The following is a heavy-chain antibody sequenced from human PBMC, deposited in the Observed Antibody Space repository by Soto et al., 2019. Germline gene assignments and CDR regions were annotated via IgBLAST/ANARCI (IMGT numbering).Heavy chain of an antibody. Sequence: PGGSLRLSCAASGVTFSSYGMLCVRQAPGKGLEWVAVIWYDGSNKYYADSVKGRFTISRDNSKNTLYLQMNSLRAEDTAVYYCARDLESSSRLIPDYWGQGTLVTVSS. V-gene: IGHV3-33*01. CDR3: ARDLESSSRLIPDY. J-gene: IGHJ4*02. CDR2: IWYDGSNK. D-gene: IGHD6-13*01. CDR1: GVTFSSYG.